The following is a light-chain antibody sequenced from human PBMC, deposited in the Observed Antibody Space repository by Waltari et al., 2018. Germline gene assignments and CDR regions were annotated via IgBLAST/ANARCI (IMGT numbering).Light chain of an antibody. CDR2: KVS. CDR3: QQYNSDSWT. CDR1: QSVSTW. Sequence: DIQMTQSPSTLSASVGDRIPITCRASQSVSTWLAWFQQKPGKAPNLLIYKVSNLESGVPSRFSGGGSGTEFTLTISSLQPDDFATYYCQQYNSDSWTFGQGTKVEI. J-gene: IGKJ1*01. V-gene: IGKV1-5*03.